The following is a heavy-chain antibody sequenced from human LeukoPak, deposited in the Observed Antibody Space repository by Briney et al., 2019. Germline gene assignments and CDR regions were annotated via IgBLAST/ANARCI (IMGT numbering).Heavy chain of an antibody. V-gene: IGHV3-23*01. CDR2: ISGSGDNT. J-gene: IGHJ5*02. CDR3: ATSPTFDP. Sequence: AISGSGDNTYYADSVKSRFTISRDNSKNTLYLQMNNLRAEGTAVYYCATSPTFDPWGQGTLVTVSS.